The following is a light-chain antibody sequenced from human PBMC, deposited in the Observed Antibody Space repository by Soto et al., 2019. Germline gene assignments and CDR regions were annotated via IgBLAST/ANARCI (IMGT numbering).Light chain of an antibody. CDR1: SSDVGGYNY. Sequence: QSALTQPASVSGSPGQSITISCTGTSSDVGGYNYVSWYQQHPGKAPRLMIYEVSNRPSGVSNRFSGSKSGNTASLTISGLQADDEADYYCCSYTSSSTRVFGGGPQLTVL. V-gene: IGLV2-14*01. J-gene: IGLJ3*02. CDR2: EVS. CDR3: CSYTSSSTRV.